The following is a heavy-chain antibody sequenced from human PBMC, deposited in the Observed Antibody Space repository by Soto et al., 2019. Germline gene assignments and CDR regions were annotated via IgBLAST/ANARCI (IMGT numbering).Heavy chain of an antibody. CDR3: AKDHSSWYYFDY. CDR2: ISGSGGST. Sequence: EVQLLESGGGLVQPGGSLRLSCAASGFTFSSYAMSWVRQAPGKGLEWVSAISGSGGSTYYADSVKGRFTIYRDNSKNTLYLQMNSLRAEDTAVYYCAKDHSSWYYFDYWGQGTLVTVSS. V-gene: IGHV3-23*01. D-gene: IGHD6-13*01. J-gene: IGHJ4*02. CDR1: GFTFSSYA.